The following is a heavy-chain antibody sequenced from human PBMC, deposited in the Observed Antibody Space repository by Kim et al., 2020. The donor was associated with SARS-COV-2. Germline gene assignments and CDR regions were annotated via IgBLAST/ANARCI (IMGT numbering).Heavy chain of an antibody. D-gene: IGHD4-17*01. Sequence: SVKVSCKASGCTFSSYAIRWVRQAPGQGLEWMGGIIPIFGNANYSQKFQGRVTITTDTSTSTAYMELSSLRSEDTAVYYCASSRKLTTYYYGLDVWGRG. CDR1: GCTFSSYA. V-gene: IGHV1-69*05. J-gene: IGHJ6*02. CDR3: ASSRKLTTYYYGLDV. CDR2: IIPIFGNA.